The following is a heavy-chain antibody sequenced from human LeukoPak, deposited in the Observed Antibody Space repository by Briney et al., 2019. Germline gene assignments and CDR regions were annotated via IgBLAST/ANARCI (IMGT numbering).Heavy chain of an antibody. CDR2: ISYDGSNK. V-gene: IGHV3-30-3*01. D-gene: IGHD3-9*01. J-gene: IGHJ6*01. CDR3: ARETSPTVLRYFDWLSPRYGMDV. CDR1: GFTFSSYA. Sequence: PGGSLRLSCAASGFTFSSYAMHWVRQAPGKGLEWVAVISYDGSNKYYADSVKGRFTISRDNSKNTLYLQMNRLRAEDTAVYYCARETSPTVLRYFDWLSPRYGMDVWGQGTTVTVSS.